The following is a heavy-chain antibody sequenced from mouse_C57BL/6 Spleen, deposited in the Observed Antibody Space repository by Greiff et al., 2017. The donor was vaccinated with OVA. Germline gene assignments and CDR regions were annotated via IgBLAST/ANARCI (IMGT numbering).Heavy chain of an antibody. J-gene: IGHJ2*01. CDR1: GFTFSDYG. CDR2: ISSGSSTI. V-gene: IGHV5-17*01. CDR3: ARYDYDDGYYFDY. D-gene: IGHD2-4*01. Sequence: EVKLVESGGGLVKPGGSLKLSCAASGFTFSDYGMHWVRQAPEKGLEWVAYISSGSSTIYYADTVKGRFTISRDNAKNTLFLQMTSLRSEDTAMYYCARYDYDDGYYFDYWGQGTTLTVSS.